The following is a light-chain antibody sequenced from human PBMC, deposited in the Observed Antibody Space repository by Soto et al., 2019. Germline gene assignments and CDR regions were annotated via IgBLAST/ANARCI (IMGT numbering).Light chain of an antibody. V-gene: IGKV1-5*01. CDR1: QSVTIR. Sequence: DIQMTQSPSSLSAFVGDRVTLTCRASQSVTIRLAWYQQKPGKAPKLLIYDASSLESGVPSRFSGSGSETEFTLSINSLQPDDFATYYCQQYNTWGTFGQGTKVDIK. CDR3: QQYNTWGT. CDR2: DAS. J-gene: IGKJ1*01.